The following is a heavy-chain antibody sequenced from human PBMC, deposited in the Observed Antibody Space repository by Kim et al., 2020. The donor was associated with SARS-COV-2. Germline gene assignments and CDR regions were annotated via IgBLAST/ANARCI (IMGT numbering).Heavy chain of an antibody. J-gene: IGHJ4*02. CDR3: VNNFDY. CDR2: PGDSQT. V-gene: IGHV5-51*01. Sequence: PGDSQTRYSPSVQGQVTISADKSISTAYLHWSSLKASDTAMYYCVNNFDYWGQGTLVTVSS.